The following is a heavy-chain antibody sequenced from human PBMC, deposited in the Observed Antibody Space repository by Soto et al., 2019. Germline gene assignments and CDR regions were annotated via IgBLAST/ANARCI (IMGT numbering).Heavy chain of an antibody. V-gene: IGHV3-21*01. Sequence: PGGSLRLSCAASGFTFSTYSMNWVRQAPGKGLEWVSSISTSSSYIYYADSVKGRFTISRDNAKNSLYLQMNSLRAEDTAVYYCASRRGGYNYDHDYWGQGTLVTVSS. CDR2: ISTSSSYI. CDR3: ASRRGGYNYDHDY. D-gene: IGHD5-18*01. J-gene: IGHJ4*02. CDR1: GFTFSTYS.